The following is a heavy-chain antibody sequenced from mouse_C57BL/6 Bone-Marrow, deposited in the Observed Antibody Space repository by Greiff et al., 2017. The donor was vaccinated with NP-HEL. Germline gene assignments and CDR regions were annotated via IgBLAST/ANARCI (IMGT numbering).Heavy chain of an antibody. D-gene: IGHD1-1*01. V-gene: IGHV5-4*03. CDR2: ISDGGSYT. Sequence: EVQVVESGGGLVKPGGSPKLSCAASGFTFSSYAMSWVRQTPEKRLEWVATISDGGSYTYYPDNVKGRFTISRDNAKNNLYLQMSHLKSEDTAMYYCARRVLLMDYWGQGTSVTVSS. J-gene: IGHJ4*01. CDR3: ARRVLLMDY. CDR1: GFTFSSYA.